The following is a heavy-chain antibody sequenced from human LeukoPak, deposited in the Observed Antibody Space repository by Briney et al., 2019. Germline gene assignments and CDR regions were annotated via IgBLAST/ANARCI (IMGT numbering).Heavy chain of an antibody. D-gene: IGHD3-10*01. J-gene: IGHJ6*04. CDR2: IKQDGSEK. CDR1: GFAFSSYW. Sequence: GGSLRLSCAASGFAFSSYWMSWVRQAPGKGLEWVANIKQDGSEKYYVDSVKGRFTISRDSAKNSLYLRMNSLRAEDTAVHYCAREEGSGGYYHGMDVWGKGTTVTVSS. V-gene: IGHV3-7*03. CDR3: AREEGSGGYYHGMDV.